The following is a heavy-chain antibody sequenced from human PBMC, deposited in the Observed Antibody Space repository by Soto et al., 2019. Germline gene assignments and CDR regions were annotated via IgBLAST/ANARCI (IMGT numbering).Heavy chain of an antibody. Sequence: VQLQESGPGLVQPSETLSLTCAVSGDSVSSASHFWSWVRQPPGKGLEWIGYISDSGSTTFNPSLKSRVTISLPTSNTEFSLRLTSVTAADTAMYYWAVERRTNSYGAPWFDPWGRGVLVTVSS. V-gene: IGHV4-61*01. CDR3: AVERRTNSYGAPWFDP. CDR2: ISDSGST. D-gene: IGHD4-17*01. J-gene: IGHJ5*02. CDR1: GDSVSSASHF.